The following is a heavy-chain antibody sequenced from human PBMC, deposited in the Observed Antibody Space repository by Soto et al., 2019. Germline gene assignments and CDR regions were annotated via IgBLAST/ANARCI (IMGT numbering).Heavy chain of an antibody. D-gene: IGHD6-6*01. V-gene: IGHV4-34*01. CDR1: GGSFSGYY. CDR2: INHSGST. Sequence: SETLSLTCAVYGGSFSGYYWSWIRQPPGKGLEWIGEINHSGSTNYNPSLKSRVTISVDTSKNQFSLKLSSVTAADTAVYYCARGHGYSSSSAYFDYWGQGTLVTVS. J-gene: IGHJ4*02. CDR3: ARGHGYSSSSAYFDY.